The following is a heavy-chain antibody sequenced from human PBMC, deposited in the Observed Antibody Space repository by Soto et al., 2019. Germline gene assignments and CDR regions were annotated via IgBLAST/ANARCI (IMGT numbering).Heavy chain of an antibody. D-gene: IGHD3-22*01. CDR3: AKDLYYYDSSGYYRSNY. CDR1: GFTFSSYA. Sequence: GGSLRLSCAASGFTFSSYAMSWVRQAPGKGLEWVSAISGSGGSTYYADSVKGRFTISRDNSKNTLYLQMNSLRAEDTAVYYCAKDLYYYDSSGYYRSNYWGQGTLVTVSS. CDR2: ISGSGGST. V-gene: IGHV3-23*01. J-gene: IGHJ4*02.